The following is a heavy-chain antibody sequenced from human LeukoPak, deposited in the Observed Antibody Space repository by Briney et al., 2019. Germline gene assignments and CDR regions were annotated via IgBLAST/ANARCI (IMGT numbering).Heavy chain of an antibody. CDR2: IYTSGST. CDR3: ARQITGTDLDAFDI. Sequence: SETLSLTCTVSGGSISSYYWSWIRQPAGKGLEWIGRIYTSGSTNYNPSLKSRVTMSVDTSKNQFSLKLSSVTAADTAVYYCARQITGTDLDAFDIWGQGTMVTVSS. CDR1: GGSISSYY. J-gene: IGHJ3*02. V-gene: IGHV4-4*07. D-gene: IGHD1-20*01.